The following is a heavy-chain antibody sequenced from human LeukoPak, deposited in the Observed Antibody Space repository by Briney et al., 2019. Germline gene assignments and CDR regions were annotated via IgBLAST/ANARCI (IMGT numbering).Heavy chain of an antibody. V-gene: IGHV3-21*01. D-gene: IGHD3-3*01. Sequence: PGGSLRLSCTASGFTFSSYSMHWVRQAPGKGLEWVSSISSSSSYIYYADSVKGRFTISRDNAKNSLYLQMNSLRAEDTAVYYCAREDYDFWSGYYSKVNFDYWGQGTLVTVSS. CDR1: GFTFSSYS. J-gene: IGHJ4*02. CDR3: AREDYDFWSGYYSKVNFDY. CDR2: ISSSSSYI.